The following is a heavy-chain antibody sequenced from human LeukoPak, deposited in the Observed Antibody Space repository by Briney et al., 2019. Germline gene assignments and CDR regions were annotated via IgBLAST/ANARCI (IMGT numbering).Heavy chain of an antibody. CDR2: IYSGGDI. Sequence: GGSLRLSCAASGFIVNSNYMSWVRQAPGKGLEWVSTIYSGGDIYYADSVNGRFTISRDNSKNTVYLQMNSLRAEDTALYYCARGPKRALISNWGQGTLVTVFS. CDR1: GFIVNSNY. CDR3: ARGPKRALISN. V-gene: IGHV3-66*02. D-gene: IGHD2-8*01. J-gene: IGHJ4*02.